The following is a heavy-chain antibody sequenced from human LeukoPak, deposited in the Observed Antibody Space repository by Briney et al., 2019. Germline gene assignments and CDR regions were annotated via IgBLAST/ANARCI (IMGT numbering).Heavy chain of an antibody. CDR3: ARDTLSLWFGELLLLDY. CDR2: MNPNSGNT. CDR1: GYTFTSYD. D-gene: IGHD3-10*01. J-gene: IGHJ4*02. V-gene: IGHV1-8*01. Sequence: ASVKVSCKASGYTFTSYDINWVRQATGQGLEWMGWMNPNSGNTGYAQKFQGRVTMTRNTSISTAYMELRSLRSDDTAVYYCARDTLSLWFGELLLLDYWGQGTLVTVSS.